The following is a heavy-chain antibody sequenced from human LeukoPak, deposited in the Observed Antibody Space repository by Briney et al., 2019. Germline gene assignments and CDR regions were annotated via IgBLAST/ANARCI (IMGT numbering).Heavy chain of an antibody. CDR3: ARARSGSYFGDY. V-gene: IGHV1-2*02. Sequence: ASVKVSCKASGYTFTGYYVHWVRQAPGQGLEWMGWINPNSGGTNYAQKFQGRVTMTRDTSISTAYMELSRLRSDDTAVYYCARARSGSYFGDYWGQGTLVTVSS. CDR2: INPNSGGT. J-gene: IGHJ4*02. D-gene: IGHD1-26*01. CDR1: GYTFTGYY.